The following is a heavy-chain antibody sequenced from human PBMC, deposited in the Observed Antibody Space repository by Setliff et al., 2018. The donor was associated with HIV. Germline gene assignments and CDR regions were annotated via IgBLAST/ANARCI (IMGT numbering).Heavy chain of an antibody. V-gene: IGHV1-2*06. D-gene: IGHD3-9*01. CDR2: INPNIGST. CDR3: ARDYRTTDILSSGYMDV. Sequence: WASVKVSCKASGYTFTGYYIHWVRQAPGQGLQWMGRINPNIGSTNYAQNFQGRATMTRDTSVNTAFMELSNLRSDDTAVYYCARDYRTTDILSSGYMDVWGKVTTVTVSS. J-gene: IGHJ6*03. CDR1: GYTFTGYY.